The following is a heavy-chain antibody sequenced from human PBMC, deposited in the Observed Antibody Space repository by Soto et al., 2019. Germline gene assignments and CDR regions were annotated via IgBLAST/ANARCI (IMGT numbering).Heavy chain of an antibody. CDR1: GGSFSGYY. D-gene: IGHD6-19*01. V-gene: IGHV4-34*01. J-gene: IGHJ6*02. CDR3: AVYNIARERIALYGTCGIDV. CDR2: INHSGST. Sequence: PSETLSLTCAVYGGSFSGYYWSWIRQPPGKGLEWIGEINHSGSTNYNPSLKSRVTISVDTSKNQFSLKLSSVTAADTAVYYCAVYNIARERIALYGTCGIDVWGQGTMVTVSS.